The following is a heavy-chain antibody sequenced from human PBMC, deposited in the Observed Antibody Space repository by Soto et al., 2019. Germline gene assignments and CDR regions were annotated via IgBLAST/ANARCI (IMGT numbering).Heavy chain of an antibody. V-gene: IGHV3-23*01. D-gene: IGHD3-16*01. Sequence: EVHLSESGGGLVQPGGSLRLSCVASGFTFTTYAMTWVRQAPGKGLEWVSGISGDSDGTYYADSVKGRFTISRDNSKNTVFLQMDSLAAEDTALYYCASRRFGDYAYWGQGTLVTVSS. CDR1: GFTFTTYA. CDR2: ISGDSDGT. CDR3: ASRRFGDYAY. J-gene: IGHJ4*02.